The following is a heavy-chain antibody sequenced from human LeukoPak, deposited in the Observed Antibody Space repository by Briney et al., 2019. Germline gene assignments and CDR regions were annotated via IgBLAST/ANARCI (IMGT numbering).Heavy chain of an antibody. Sequence: ASVTVSCKASGGTFSIHAISWVRQAPGQGLEWMGGIIPIFGTANYAQKFQGRVTITADESTSTAYMELSSLRSEDTAVYYCARVEGTLAVADHYYYYYGMDVWGQGTTVTVSS. J-gene: IGHJ6*02. V-gene: IGHV1-69*13. CDR3: ARVEGTLAVADHYYYYYGMDV. D-gene: IGHD6-19*01. CDR1: GGTFSIHA. CDR2: IIPIFGTA.